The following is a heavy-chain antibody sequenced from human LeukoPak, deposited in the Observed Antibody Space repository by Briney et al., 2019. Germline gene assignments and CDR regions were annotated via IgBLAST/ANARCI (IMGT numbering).Heavy chain of an antibody. CDR1: RYTFTSYD. CDR3: ASTWEPELPHDAFDI. D-gene: IGHD1-26*01. Sequence: GASVKVPCKASRYTFTSYDINWVRQATGQGLEWMGWMNPNSGNTGYAQKFQGRVTITRNTSISTAYMELSSLRSEDTAVYYCASTWEPELPHDAFDIWGQGTMVTFSS. J-gene: IGHJ3*02. CDR2: MNPNSGNT. V-gene: IGHV1-8*03.